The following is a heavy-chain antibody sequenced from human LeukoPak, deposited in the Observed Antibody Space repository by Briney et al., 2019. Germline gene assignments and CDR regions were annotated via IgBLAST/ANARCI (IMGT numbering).Heavy chain of an antibody. CDR2: IYYSGST. CDR3: ARVRDSSSWYPWFDP. V-gene: IGHV4-59*01. Sequence: SETLSLTCTVSGGSISSYYWSWIRQPPGKGLEWIGYIYYSGSTNYNPSLKSRVPISLDTSKNQFSLKLSSVTAVDTAMYSCARVRDSSSWYPWFDPWGQGTLVTVSS. D-gene: IGHD6-13*01. CDR1: GGSISSYY. J-gene: IGHJ5*02.